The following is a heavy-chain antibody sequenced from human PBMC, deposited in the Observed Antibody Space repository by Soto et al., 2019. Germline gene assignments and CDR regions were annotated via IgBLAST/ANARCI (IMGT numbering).Heavy chain of an antibody. D-gene: IGHD3-9*01. CDR2: ISWNSGSI. V-gene: IGHV3-9*01. CDR1: GFTFDDYA. Sequence: EVQLVESGGGLVQPGRSLRLSCAASGFTFDDYAMHWVRQAPGKGLEWVSGISWNSGSIGYADSVKGRFTISRDNAKNSLYLQMNSLRPEDTAFYYCAKDITIYDIGGQFDYWGQGTLVTVSS. CDR3: AKDITIYDIGGQFDY. J-gene: IGHJ4*02.